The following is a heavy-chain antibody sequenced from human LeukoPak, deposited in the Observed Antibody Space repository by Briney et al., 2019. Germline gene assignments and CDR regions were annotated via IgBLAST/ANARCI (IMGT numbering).Heavy chain of an antibody. Sequence: SETLSLTCTVSGGSISSGDYYWSWIRQPPGKGLEWIGYIYYSGNTDYNPSLKSRLTISIDTSETQFSLKLTSVTAADTAIYYCASQGSDSGWFYFWGQGTLVTVSS. CDR3: ASQGSDSGWFYF. D-gene: IGHD6-19*01. CDR1: GGSISSGDYY. J-gene: IGHJ4*02. CDR2: IYYSGNT. V-gene: IGHV4-30-4*01.